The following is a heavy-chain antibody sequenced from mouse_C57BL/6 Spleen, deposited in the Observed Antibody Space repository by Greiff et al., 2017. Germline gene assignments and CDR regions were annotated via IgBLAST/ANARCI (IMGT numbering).Heavy chain of an antibody. Sequence: QVQLQQSGAELARPGASVKMSCKASGYTFTSYTMHWVKQRPGQGLEWIGYINPSSGYTKYNQKFKDKATLTADKSSSTAYMQLSSLTSEDSAVYYCARFPYGSEDYFDYWGQGTTLTVSA. CDR3: ARFPYGSEDYFDY. J-gene: IGHJ2*01. CDR1: GYTFTSYT. CDR2: INPSSGYT. D-gene: IGHD1-1*01. V-gene: IGHV1-4*01.